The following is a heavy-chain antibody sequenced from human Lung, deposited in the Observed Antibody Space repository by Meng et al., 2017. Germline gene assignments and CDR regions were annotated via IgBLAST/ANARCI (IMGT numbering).Heavy chain of an antibody. D-gene: IGHD2-21*02. CDR3: ARDRWGRGVVDY. J-gene: IGHJ4*02. Sequence: QLRQQGCGPGLVKPLETLALPWMFLVGSISSYCWSWVRAPAGKGLEWIGRINTSGRTDYNPSLQSRVTISADTSKNQFSLKLTSRTAADTAVYYCARDRWGRGVVDYWGQGSLVTVSS. CDR2: INTSGRT. CDR1: VGSISSYC. V-gene: IGHV4-4*07.